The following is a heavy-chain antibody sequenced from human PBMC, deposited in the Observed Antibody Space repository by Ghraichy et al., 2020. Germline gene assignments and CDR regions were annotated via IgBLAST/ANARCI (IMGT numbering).Heavy chain of an antibody. J-gene: IGHJ4*01. D-gene: IGHD6-13*01. V-gene: IGHV3-7*03. CDR2: IKPGGSEQ. CDR1: GFTFTTYW. Sequence: SCAASGFTFTTYWMSWVRQAPGKGLEWVADIKPGGSEQYYVDSVKGRFTISRDNAKDSVVLQMNGLRVEDTAVYYCVRVRQQKPPFFDKWGHGTQVTVSS. CDR3: VRVRQQKPPFFDK.